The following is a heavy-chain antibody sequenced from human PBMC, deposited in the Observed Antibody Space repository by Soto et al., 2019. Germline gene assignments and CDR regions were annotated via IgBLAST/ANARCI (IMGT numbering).Heavy chain of an antibody. J-gene: IGHJ6*03. CDR3: AIVGIVVVVAAIHYYYYYYMDV. D-gene: IGHD2-15*01. CDR2: INHSGST. V-gene: IGHV4-34*01. Sequence: SETLSLTCAVYGGSFSGYYWSWIRQPPGKGLEWIGEINHSGSTNYNPSLKSRVTISVDTSKNQFSLKLSSVTAADTAVFYCAIVGIVVVVAAIHYYYYYYMDVWGKGTTVTVSS. CDR1: GGSFSGYY.